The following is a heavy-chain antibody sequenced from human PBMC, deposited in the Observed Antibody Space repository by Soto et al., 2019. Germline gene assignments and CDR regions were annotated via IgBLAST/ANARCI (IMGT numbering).Heavy chain of an antibody. J-gene: IGHJ4*02. D-gene: IGHD5-12*01. V-gene: IGHV3-48*01. Sequence: RLSCATSGFTFSGYSMSWVRQAPGKGLEWLSYISSRSKTIYYADSVRGRFTVSRDNAENSLSLLMNSLRAEDTAVYYCAREDILGARSFDYWGQGTVVTVSS. CDR3: AREDILGARSFDY. CDR1: GFTFSGYS. CDR2: ISSRSKTI.